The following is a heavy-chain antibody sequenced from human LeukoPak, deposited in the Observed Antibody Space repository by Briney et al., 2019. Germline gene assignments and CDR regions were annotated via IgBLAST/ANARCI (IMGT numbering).Heavy chain of an antibody. CDR2: ISAYNGNT. J-gene: IGHJ4*02. V-gene: IGHV1-18*04. Sequence: ASVRVSCKASGYTFTGYYMHWVRQAPGQGLEWMGWISAYNGNTNYAQKLQGRVTMTTDTSTSTAYMELRSLRSDDTAVYYCARDTWDSILYYFDYWGQGTLVTVSS. D-gene: IGHD3-22*01. CDR1: GYTFTGYY. CDR3: ARDTWDSILYYFDY.